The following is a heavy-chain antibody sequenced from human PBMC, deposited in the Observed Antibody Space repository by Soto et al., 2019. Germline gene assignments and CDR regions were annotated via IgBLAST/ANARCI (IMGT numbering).Heavy chain of an antibody. Sequence: PGGSLRLSCAASGFTFSSYAMSWVRQAPGKGLEWVSAISGSGGSTYYADSVKGRFTISRDNSKNTLYLQMNSLRAEDTAVYYCAMRLPEYYYESRGSQDPRRIFDYWGQATLVSVP. CDR2: ISGSGGST. CDR1: GFTFSSYA. CDR3: AMRLPEYYYESRGSQDPRRIFDY. D-gene: IGHD3-22*01. J-gene: IGHJ4*02. V-gene: IGHV3-23*01.